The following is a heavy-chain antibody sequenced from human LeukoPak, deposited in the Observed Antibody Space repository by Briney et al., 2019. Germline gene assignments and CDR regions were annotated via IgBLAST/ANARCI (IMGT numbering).Heavy chain of an antibody. CDR3: AKDRSLVGATHFDY. D-gene: IGHD1-26*01. V-gene: IGHV3-23*01. CDR2: ISGSGGST. Sequence: GGSLRLSCAASGFTFSSYSMSWVRQAPGKGLEWVSAISGSGGSTYYADSVKGRFTISRDNSKNTLYLQMNSLRAEDTAVYYCAKDRSLVGATHFDYWGQGTLVTVSS. J-gene: IGHJ4*02. CDR1: GFTFSSYS.